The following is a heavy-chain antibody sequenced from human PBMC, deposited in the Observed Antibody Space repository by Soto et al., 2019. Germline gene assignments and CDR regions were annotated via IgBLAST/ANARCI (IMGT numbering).Heavy chain of an antibody. CDR1: GFTFSSYG. D-gene: IGHD6-19*01. CDR2: ISYDGSNK. V-gene: IGHV3-30*03. CDR3: VTDPGWYGHY. J-gene: IGHJ4*02. Sequence: QVQLVESGGGVVQPGRSRRLSCAASGFTFSSYGMHWVRQAPGKGLEWVAVISYDGSNKYYADSVKGRFTISRDNSKNTLYLQMNSLRAEDTAVYYCVTDPGWYGHYWGQGTLVTVSS.